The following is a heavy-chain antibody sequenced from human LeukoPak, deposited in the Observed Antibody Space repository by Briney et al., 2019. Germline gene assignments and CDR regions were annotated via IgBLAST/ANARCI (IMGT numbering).Heavy chain of an antibody. CDR3: ASGSGSYYFNYFDY. Sequence: PGGSLRLSCAASGFTFSSYSMNWVRQAPGKGLEWVSSISSSSSYIYYADSVKGRFTISRDNAKNSLYLQMNSLRAEDTAVYCCASGSGSYYFNYFDYWGQGTLVTVSS. CDR2: ISSSSSYI. J-gene: IGHJ4*02. V-gene: IGHV3-21*01. D-gene: IGHD1-26*01. CDR1: GFTFSSYS.